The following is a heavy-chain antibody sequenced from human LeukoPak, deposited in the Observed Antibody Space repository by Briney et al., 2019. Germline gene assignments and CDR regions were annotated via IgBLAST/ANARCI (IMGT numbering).Heavy chain of an antibody. Sequence: PSETLSLTCIVSGGSISSGGYYWSWIRQHPGKGLEWLGYIYHSGSTNYNPSLKSRVTISIDTSKNQFALKMSSVTAADTAVYYCARLGDGYTSNSPDAFDIWGQGTMVTVSS. CDR1: GGSISSGGYY. D-gene: IGHD5-24*01. J-gene: IGHJ3*02. CDR2: IYHSGST. V-gene: IGHV4-31*03. CDR3: ARLGDGYTSNSPDAFDI.